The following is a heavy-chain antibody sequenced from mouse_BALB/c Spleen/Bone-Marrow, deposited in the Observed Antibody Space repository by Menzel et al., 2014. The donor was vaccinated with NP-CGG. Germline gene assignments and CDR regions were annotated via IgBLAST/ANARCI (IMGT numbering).Heavy chain of an antibody. CDR3: ASPYYGLYAMDY. D-gene: IGHD1-2*01. V-gene: IGHV2-9*02. J-gene: IGHJ4*01. CDR1: GFSLTNYG. CDR2: IWAGGST. Sequence: QVQLKESGPGLVAPSQSLSITCTVSGFSLTNYGVHWVRQPPGKGLEWLGVIWAGGSTNYNSALMSRLSISKDNSKSQVFLKMNSLQTDDTAMYYCASPYYGLYAMDYWGQGTSVTVSS.